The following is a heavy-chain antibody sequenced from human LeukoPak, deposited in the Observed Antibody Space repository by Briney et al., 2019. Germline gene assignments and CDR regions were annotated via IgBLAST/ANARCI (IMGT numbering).Heavy chain of an antibody. D-gene: IGHD6-19*01. CDR1: GFTFNSYA. CDR3: AKGVYSSGWSPSDY. Sequence: PGGSLRLSCAASGFTFNSYAMSWVRQAPGKGLEWVSAISGSGGSTYYADSVKGRFTISRDNSKNTLYLQMNSLRAEDTAVYYCAKGVYSSGWSPSDYWDQGTLVTVSS. J-gene: IGHJ4*02. V-gene: IGHV3-23*01. CDR2: ISGSGGST.